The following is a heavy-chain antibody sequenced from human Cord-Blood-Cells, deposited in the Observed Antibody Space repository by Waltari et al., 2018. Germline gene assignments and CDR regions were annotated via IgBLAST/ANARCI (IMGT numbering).Heavy chain of an antibody. CDR1: GGTFSSYA. CDR2: ISTIFGTT. D-gene: IGHD1-26*01. V-gene: IGHV1-69*01. J-gene: IGHJ4*02. Sequence: QVQLVQSGAEVKKPGSSVKVSCKASGGTFSSYAISWVRQAPGQGLEWRGGISTIFGTTDCAQKFQGRVTIPADESTSTAYMELSSLRSEDTAVYYCASSTKGGDWYFDYWGQGTLVTVSS. CDR3: ASSTKGGDWYFDY.